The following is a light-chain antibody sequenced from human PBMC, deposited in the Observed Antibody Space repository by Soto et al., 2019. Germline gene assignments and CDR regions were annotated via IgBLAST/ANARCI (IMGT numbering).Light chain of an antibody. Sequence: DIQMTQSPSTLSASVGDRVTITCRASQSISSWLAWYQQKPGKAPKLLIYDTSSLENGVPSRFSGGGSGTEFFLTISSLQPYDFAVYYCQQYNSYWTCGQGTKVEIK. CDR1: QSISSW. J-gene: IGKJ1*01. CDR3: QQYNSYWT. CDR2: DTS. V-gene: IGKV1-5*01.